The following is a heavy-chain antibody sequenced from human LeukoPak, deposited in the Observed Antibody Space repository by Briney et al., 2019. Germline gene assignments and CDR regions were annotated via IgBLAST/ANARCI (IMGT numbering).Heavy chain of an antibody. CDR2: ISSSSSYI. Sequence: GGSLRLSCAASGFTFSSYSMNWVRQVPGKGLEWVSSISSSSSYIYYADSVKGRFTISGDNAKNSLYLQMNSLRAEDTAVYYCARAGGYSGYDPTAGYWGQGTLVTVSS. V-gene: IGHV3-21*01. J-gene: IGHJ4*02. D-gene: IGHD5-12*01. CDR3: ARAGGYSGYDPTAGY. CDR1: GFTFSSYS.